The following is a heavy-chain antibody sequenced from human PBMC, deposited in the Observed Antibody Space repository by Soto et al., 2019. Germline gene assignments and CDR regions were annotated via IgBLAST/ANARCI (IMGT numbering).Heavy chain of an antibody. D-gene: IGHD1-26*01. Sequence: GGALKISRKGSGYSFTRYWIGWVRQMPGKGLGGMGRVYPCDSYSKYRPSFQGPGTISADKSLRTAYLLWGSLKGSDPAPDYWGTSRYSGAFDVWGQGTMATVSS. CDR2: VYPCDSYS. J-gene: IGHJ3*01. CDR3: GTSRYSGAFDV. CDR1: GYSFTRYW. V-gene: IGHV5-10-1*01.